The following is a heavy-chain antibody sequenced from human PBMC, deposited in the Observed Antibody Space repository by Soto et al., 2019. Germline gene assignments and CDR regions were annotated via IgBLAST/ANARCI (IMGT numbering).Heavy chain of an antibody. Sequence: PGGSLRLSCAASGFTFSSYSMNWVRQAPGKGLEWVSSISSSSSYIYYADSVKGRFTISRDNAKNSLYLQMNSLRAEDTAVYYCARDRATYYDFWSGPQDFDYWGQGTLVTVSS. J-gene: IGHJ4*02. CDR1: GFTFSSYS. CDR3: ARDRATYYDFWSGPQDFDY. V-gene: IGHV3-21*01. D-gene: IGHD3-3*01. CDR2: ISSSSSYI.